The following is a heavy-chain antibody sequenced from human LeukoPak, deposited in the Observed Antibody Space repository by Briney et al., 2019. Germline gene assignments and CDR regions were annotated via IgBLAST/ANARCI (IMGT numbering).Heavy chain of an antibody. CDR3: AKDPPYDSSGEGDY. D-gene: IGHD3-22*01. CDR1: GFTFRSYW. Sequence: PGGSLRLSCAASGFTFRSYWMSWVRQAPGKGLEWVANIKQDGSEKYYVDSVKGRFTISRDNAKNSLYLQMNSLRAEDTAVYYCAKDPPYDSSGEGDYWGQGTLVTVSS. V-gene: IGHV3-7*01. CDR2: IKQDGSEK. J-gene: IGHJ4*02.